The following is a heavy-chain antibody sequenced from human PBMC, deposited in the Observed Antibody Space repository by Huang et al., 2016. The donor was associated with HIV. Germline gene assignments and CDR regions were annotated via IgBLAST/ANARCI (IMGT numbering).Heavy chain of an antibody. J-gene: IGHJ4*02. CDR1: VYIFSNYD. CDR2: LNPNSGKT. D-gene: IGHD6-19*01. V-gene: IGHV1-8*01. Sequence: QVQLVQSGPEVKKPGASVKVSCQTSVYIFSNYDINWVRQAPGQGRQWMGWLNPNSGKTAYGQNFQGRVTLTRSTSTGAAYMVLNSLTSQDTAVYYCARLTSGWYQDYWGQGTLVTVSS. CDR3: ARLTSGWYQDY.